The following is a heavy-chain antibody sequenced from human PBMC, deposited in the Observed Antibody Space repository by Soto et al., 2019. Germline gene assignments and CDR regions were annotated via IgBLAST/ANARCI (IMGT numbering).Heavy chain of an antibody. J-gene: IGHJ4*02. CDR1: GFTFDDYA. V-gene: IGHV3-9*01. Sequence: EVHLVESGGGVAQPGRSLRLSCATSGFTFDDYAMHWVRQAPGKGLEWVSGISWNSDSTGYADSVKGRFTISRDTAKKSLFLQMNSLRSEDTAFYFCARTTWGYGEPLDSWGQGTLVTVSS. CDR2: ISWNSDST. D-gene: IGHD4-17*01. CDR3: ARTTWGYGEPLDS.